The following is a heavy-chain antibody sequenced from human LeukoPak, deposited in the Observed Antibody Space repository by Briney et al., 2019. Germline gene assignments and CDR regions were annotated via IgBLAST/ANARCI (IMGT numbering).Heavy chain of an antibody. V-gene: IGHV3-23*01. CDR1: GFTFSSYA. D-gene: IGHD2-8*02. CDR2: ISGSGGST. Sequence: GGSLRLSCAASGFTFSSYAMSWVRQAPGKGLEWVSDISGSGGSTYYADSVRGQFTISRDNSKNTLYLQMRSLRAEDTAVYYCAKDPGTGGDHYFEYWGQGTLVTVSS. J-gene: IGHJ4*02. CDR3: AKDPGTGGDHYFEY.